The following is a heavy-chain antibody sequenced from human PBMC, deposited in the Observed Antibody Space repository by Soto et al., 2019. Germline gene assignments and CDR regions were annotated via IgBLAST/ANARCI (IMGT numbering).Heavy chain of an antibody. Sequence: QVQLVQSGAEVKKPGASVKVSCKASGYTFTSYGISWVRQAPGQGLEWMGSISAYNGNTNYAQKLQGRVTMTTDTSKSTAYMELRSLRSDDTAVYYCARAHLYGLRWRTTRAEYFQHWGQGTLVTVSS. CDR1: GYTFTSYG. D-gene: IGHD5-12*01. J-gene: IGHJ1*01. CDR2: ISAYNGNT. CDR3: ARAHLYGLRWRTTRAEYFQH. V-gene: IGHV1-18*04.